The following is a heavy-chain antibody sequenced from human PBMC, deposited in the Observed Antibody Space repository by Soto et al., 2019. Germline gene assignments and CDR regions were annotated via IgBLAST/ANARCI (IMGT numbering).Heavy chain of an antibody. J-gene: IGHJ4*01. Sequence: QVQLVQSGAEEKQPGASVKVSCKASGYTFTSYAMHWVRQAPGQRLEWMGWINAGNGNTKYSQKFQGRVTITRDTSASTAYMELSRLRSEDTAVYYCARSIVVVTALDYWGHGTLVTVSS. CDR1: GYTFTSYA. CDR3: ARSIVVVTALDY. D-gene: IGHD2-21*02. CDR2: INAGNGNT. V-gene: IGHV1-3*05.